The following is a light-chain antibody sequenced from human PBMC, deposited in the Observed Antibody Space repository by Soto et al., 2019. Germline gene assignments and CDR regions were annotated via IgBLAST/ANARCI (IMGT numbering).Light chain of an antibody. J-gene: IGKJ1*01. CDR3: QQSNSYPWT. V-gene: IGKV1-5*03. CDR2: MAS. CDR1: QSISPY. Sequence: IQMTQSPSTLSASAGDRVTITCRASQSISPYLAWYQQKPGKAPKLLIYMASSLQSGVPSRFSGSGSGTEFTLTISSLQPDDFATYYCQQSNSYPWTVGQGTQVDIK.